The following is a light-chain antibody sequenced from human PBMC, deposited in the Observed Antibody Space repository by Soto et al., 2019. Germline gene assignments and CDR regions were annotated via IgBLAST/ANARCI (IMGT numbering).Light chain of an antibody. CDR3: SSYARTTTLV. CDR1: SSDVGGYNY. CDR2: DVT. V-gene: IGLV2-14*01. J-gene: IGLJ2*01. Sequence: QSALSQPASVSGAPGQSITISCTGTSSDVGGYNYVSWYQQHPGKAPKLMVYDVTNRPSGVSHRFSGSKSGNTASLTISGLQAEDEADYYCSSYARTTTLVFGGGTKLTVL.